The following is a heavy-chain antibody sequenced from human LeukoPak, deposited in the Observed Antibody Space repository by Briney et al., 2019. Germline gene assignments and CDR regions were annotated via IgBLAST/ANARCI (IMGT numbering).Heavy chain of an antibody. J-gene: IGHJ4*02. CDR3: ATVGTV. CDR1: GFTFSSYA. D-gene: IGHD1-26*01. CDR2: ISEAGSGT. V-gene: IGHV3-23*01. Sequence: PGGSLRLSCAASGFTFSSYAMSWLRQPPGKGLEWVSGISEAGSGTHYADSVKVRFTISRDNSKNTVYLQMSSLGAEYTSVYYCATVGTVWGQGTLVTVSS.